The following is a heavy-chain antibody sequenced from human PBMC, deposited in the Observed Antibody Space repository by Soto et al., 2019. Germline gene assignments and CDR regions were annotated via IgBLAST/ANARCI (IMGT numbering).Heavy chain of an antibody. Sequence: QVQLVESGGGVVQPGRSLRLSCAASGFSFSSYGMHWVRQAPGKGLEWVAVISYDGSNKYYADSVKGRFIISRDNSNNTLYLQMNSLRAEDTAVYYCAKVHSSSASCYPKYYYYYGMDVWGQGTTVTVSS. CDR2: ISYDGSNK. J-gene: IGHJ6*02. CDR3: AKVHSSSASCYPKYYYYYGMDV. D-gene: IGHD2-2*01. CDR1: GFSFSSYG. V-gene: IGHV3-30*18.